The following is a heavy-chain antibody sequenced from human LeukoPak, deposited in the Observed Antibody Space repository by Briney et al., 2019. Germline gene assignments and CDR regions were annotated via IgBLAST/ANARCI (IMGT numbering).Heavy chain of an antibody. CDR3: VRPDRIFGVPAAFDA. CDR2: IIPKYSAS. Sequence: SSVKVSCKASGGSFSDYPINWVRQAPGQGLEWLGGIIPKYSASNYAQAFQGRVTITADESTNTVYMEMSGLRPDDTAVYYCVRPDRIFGVPAAFDAWGQGTLVAVSS. J-gene: IGHJ3*01. CDR1: GGSFSDYP. V-gene: IGHV1-69*01. D-gene: IGHD3-3*02.